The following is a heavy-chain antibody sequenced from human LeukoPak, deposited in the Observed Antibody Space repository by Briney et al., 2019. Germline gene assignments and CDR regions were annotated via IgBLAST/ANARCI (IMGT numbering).Heavy chain of an antibody. V-gene: IGHV1-69*04. CDR1: GYTFTSYG. CDR2: IIPILGIA. CDR3: ATGYCSSTSCYSLLL. J-gene: IGHJ4*02. Sequence: VKVSCKAXGYTFTSYGISWVRQAPGQGLEWMGRIIPILGIANYAQKFQGRVTITADKSTSTAYMELSSLRSEDTAVYYCATGYCSSTSCYSLLLWGQGTLVTVSS. D-gene: IGHD2-2*02.